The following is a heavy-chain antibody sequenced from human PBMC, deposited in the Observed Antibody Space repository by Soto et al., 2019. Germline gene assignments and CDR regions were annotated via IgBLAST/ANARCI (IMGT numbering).Heavy chain of an antibody. Sequence: QLQLQESGPGLVKPSETLSLTCTVSGGSTSSSSYYWGWIRQPPGKGLEWIGTIYYSGSTYYNPSLKSRVTISVDTSKNQFSLKLSSVTAADTAVYYCARLPEGIIVATIGNAFDIWGQGTVVTVSS. CDR2: IYYSGST. CDR1: GGSTSSSSYY. V-gene: IGHV4-39*01. CDR3: ARLPEGIIVATIGNAFDI. D-gene: IGHD5-12*01. J-gene: IGHJ3*02.